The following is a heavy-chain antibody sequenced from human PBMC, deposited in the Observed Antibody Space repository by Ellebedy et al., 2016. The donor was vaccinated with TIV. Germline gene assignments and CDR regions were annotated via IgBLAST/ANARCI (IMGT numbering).Heavy chain of an antibody. CDR3: ARETFNDVDLKVWGVLDI. CDR1: GFSVSSDY. CDR2: SHSDGDT. Sequence: GGSLRLSCTASGFSVSSDYMSWVRQAPGKGLEWVSVSHSDGDTNNADSVKGRFIVSRYKSRNTLYRQMTGLSAEDTAVYYCARETFNDVDLKVWGVLDIWGQGTMVTVSS. J-gene: IGHJ3*02. D-gene: IGHD2/OR15-2a*01. V-gene: IGHV3-66*01.